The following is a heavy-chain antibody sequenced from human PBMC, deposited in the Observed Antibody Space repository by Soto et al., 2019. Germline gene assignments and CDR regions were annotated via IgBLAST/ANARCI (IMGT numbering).Heavy chain of an antibody. Sequence: SETLSLTCAVSGGSISSGGYSGSWIRQPPGKGLEWIGYIYHSGSTYYNPSLKSRVTISVDRSKNQFSLKLSSVTAADTAVYYCARSYSQHYGKGGWFDPWGQGTLVTVSS. V-gene: IGHV4-30-2*01. CDR2: IYHSGST. CDR3: ARSYSQHYGKGGWFDP. D-gene: IGHD4-17*01. J-gene: IGHJ5*02. CDR1: GGSISSGGYS.